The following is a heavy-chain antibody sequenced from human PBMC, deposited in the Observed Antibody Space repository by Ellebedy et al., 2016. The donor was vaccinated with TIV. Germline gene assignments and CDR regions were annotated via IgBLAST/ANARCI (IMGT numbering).Heavy chain of an antibody. D-gene: IGHD5-12*01. CDR3: ARGYDIFDY. CDR2: IWYDGSSI. Sequence: GESLKISXAASGFTFSRYGMHWVRQAPGKGLEWVAVIWYDGSSINYADSVKGRFTISRDNSKNTLYLHMNSLRAEDTAVYYCARGYDIFDYWGQGTLVTVSS. CDR1: GFTFSRYG. J-gene: IGHJ4*02. V-gene: IGHV3-33*01.